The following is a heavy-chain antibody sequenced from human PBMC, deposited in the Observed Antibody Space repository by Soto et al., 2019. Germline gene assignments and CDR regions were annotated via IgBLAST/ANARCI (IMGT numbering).Heavy chain of an antibody. CDR2: IGGSGGST. J-gene: IGHJ5*02. CDR3: AKDRQAYDFWSGYYGDWFDP. D-gene: IGHD3-3*01. V-gene: IGHV3-23*01. Sequence: EVQLLESGGGLVQPGGSLRLSCAASGFTFSTYVMVWIRQAPGKGLESVSAIGGSGGSTYYADSVQGRFTITRDNSKNTLYLQMNSLRAEDTAVYYCAKDRQAYDFWSGYYGDWFDPWGQGTLVTVSS. CDR1: GFTFSTYV.